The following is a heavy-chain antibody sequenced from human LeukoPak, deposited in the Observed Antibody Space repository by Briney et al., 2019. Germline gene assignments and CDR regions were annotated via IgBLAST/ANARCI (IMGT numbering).Heavy chain of an antibody. CDR3: ARDSDGYGY. D-gene: IGHD5-24*01. CDR2: IYYSGST. CDR1: GFTFSDYY. V-gene: IGHV4-38-2*02. J-gene: IGHJ4*02. Sequence: LRLSCAASGFTFSDYYMSWIRQPPGKGLEWIGSIYYSGSTYYNPSLKSRVTISVDTSKNQFSLKLSSVTAADTAVYYCARDSDGYGYWGQGTLVTVSS.